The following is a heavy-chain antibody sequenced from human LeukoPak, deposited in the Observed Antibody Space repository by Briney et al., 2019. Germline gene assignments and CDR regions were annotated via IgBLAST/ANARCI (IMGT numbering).Heavy chain of an antibody. D-gene: IGHD5-18*01. V-gene: IGHV3-21*01. CDR1: GFTFSSHS. CDR3: ARGTSADTTMGDY. J-gene: IGHJ4*02. Sequence: GGSLRLSCAASGFTFSSHSMNWVRQAPGKGLEWVSSIASSSSHIYYADSVKGRFTISRDNGKNSLYLQMNSLRAEDTAVYYCARGTSADTTMGDYWGLGTLVTVSS. CDR2: IASSSSHI.